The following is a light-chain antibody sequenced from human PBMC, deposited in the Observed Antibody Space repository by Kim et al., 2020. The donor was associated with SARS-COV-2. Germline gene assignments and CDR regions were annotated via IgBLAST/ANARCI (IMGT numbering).Light chain of an antibody. J-gene: IGKJ4*01. CDR2: DAS. V-gene: IGKV3-11*01. Sequence: WSPGERATLSCRASQGVSTDLSWDQQKPGQAPRLLISDASDRATGIPARFGGSGFGTDFTLTISSLEPEDSAVYYCLQRNHWPLTFGGGTKVDIK. CDR3: LQRNHWPLT. CDR1: QGVSTD.